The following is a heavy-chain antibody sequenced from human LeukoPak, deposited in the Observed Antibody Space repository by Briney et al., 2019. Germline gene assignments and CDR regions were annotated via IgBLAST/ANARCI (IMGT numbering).Heavy chain of an antibody. CDR1: GGSISSYY. CDR3: ARADTAMVKDY. D-gene: IGHD5-18*01. J-gene: IGHJ4*02. V-gene: IGHV4-59*01. CDR2: IYYSGST. Sequence: SETLSLTCTVSGGSISSYYWSWIRQPPGKGLEWIGYIYYSGSTNYNPSLKSRVTISVDTSKNQFSLKLSSVTAADTAVYYCARADTAMVKDYWGQGTLVTVSS.